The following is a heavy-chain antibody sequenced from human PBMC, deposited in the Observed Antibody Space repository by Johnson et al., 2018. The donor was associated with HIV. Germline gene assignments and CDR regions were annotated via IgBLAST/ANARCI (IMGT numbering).Heavy chain of an antibody. CDR2: ISYDGRNK. Sequence: QMLLVESGGGVVQPGRSLRLSCAASGFTFTSYAMHWVRQAPGQGLEWVAVISYDGRNKYYADSVKGRFTLSRDTSKNTLFLQMNSLRAEDTAVFYCARATTSKDHAFDIWGQGTMVTVSS. CDR3: ARATTSKDHAFDI. J-gene: IGHJ3*02. CDR1: GFTFTSYA. D-gene: IGHD1-14*01. V-gene: IGHV3-30*04.